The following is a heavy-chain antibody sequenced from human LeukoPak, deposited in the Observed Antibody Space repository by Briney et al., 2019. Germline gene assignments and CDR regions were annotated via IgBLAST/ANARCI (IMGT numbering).Heavy chain of an antibody. CDR2: IIPILGIA. J-gene: IGHJ4*02. Sequence: SVKVSCKASGGTFSSYAISWVRQAPGQGLEWMERIIPILGIANYAQKFQGRVTITADKSTSTAYMELSSLRSEDTAVYYCARDAYGDYLFDYWGQGTLVTVSS. V-gene: IGHV1-69*04. D-gene: IGHD4-17*01. CDR1: GGTFSSYA. CDR3: ARDAYGDYLFDY.